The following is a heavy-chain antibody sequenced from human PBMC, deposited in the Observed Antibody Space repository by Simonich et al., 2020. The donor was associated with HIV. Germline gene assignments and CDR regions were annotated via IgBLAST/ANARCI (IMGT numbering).Heavy chain of an antibody. CDR2: IKSKTDGEKT. V-gene: IGHV3-15*01. J-gene: IGHJ4*02. Sequence: EVQLVESGGGLVQPGGSLRLSCAASGFSFSNAWMSWVRQAPGKGREWVGRIKSKTDGEKTHYAAPVKGRFTISRDDSKNTLYLQMNSLKTEDTAVYFCTTDDYSYYFDYWGQGTLVTVSS. D-gene: IGHD2-15*01. CDR3: TTDDYSYYFDY. CDR1: GFSFSNAW.